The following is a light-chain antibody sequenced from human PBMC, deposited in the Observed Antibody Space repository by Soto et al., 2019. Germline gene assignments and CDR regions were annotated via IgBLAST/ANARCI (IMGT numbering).Light chain of an antibody. J-gene: IGKJ4*01. CDR3: QQYNNWPRL. V-gene: IGKV3-20*01. CDR2: AAS. Sequence: EILLTQSPSTLSLSPGEGVTLSCRASQSVTVNSLAWYQQKPGQAPRLLIYAASTRAAAVPDRFTGSGSGTDFALTISRLEPEDFAVYYCQQYNNWPRLFGGGTKVEIK. CDR1: QSVTVNS.